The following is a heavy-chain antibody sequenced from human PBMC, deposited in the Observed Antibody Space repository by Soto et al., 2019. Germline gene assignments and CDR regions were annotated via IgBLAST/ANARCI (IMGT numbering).Heavy chain of an antibody. Sequence: GGSLRLSCAASGFTFSSYGMHWVRQAPGKGLEWVAVISYDGSNKYYADSVKGRFTISRDNSKNTLYLQMNSLRAEDTAVYYCAKDLQGDCSSTSCYSAPSYYYYGMDVWGQGTTVTVSS. V-gene: IGHV3-30*18. CDR2: ISYDGSNK. CDR3: AKDLQGDCSSTSCYSAPSYYYYGMDV. CDR1: GFTFSSYG. D-gene: IGHD2-2*01. J-gene: IGHJ6*02.